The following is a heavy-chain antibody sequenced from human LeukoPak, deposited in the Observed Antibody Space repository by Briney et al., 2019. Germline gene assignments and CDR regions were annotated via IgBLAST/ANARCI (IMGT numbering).Heavy chain of an antibody. Sequence: GASVTVSFKASGYTFTSYYMHWVRQAPGQGLEWMGIINPSGGSTSYAQKFQGRVTMTRDTSTSTVYMELSSLRSEDTAVYYCARGRGADYGEYVGWGQGTLLTVSS. D-gene: IGHD4-17*01. J-gene: IGHJ4*02. V-gene: IGHV1-46*01. CDR3: ARGRGADYGEYVG. CDR2: INPSGGST. CDR1: GYTFTSYY.